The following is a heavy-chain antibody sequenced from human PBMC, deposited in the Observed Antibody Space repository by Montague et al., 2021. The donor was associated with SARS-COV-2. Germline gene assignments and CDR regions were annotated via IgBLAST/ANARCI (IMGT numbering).Heavy chain of an antibody. J-gene: IGHJ4*02. D-gene: IGHD3-16*01. CDR2: IYYSGST. V-gene: IGHV4-59*08. CDR1: GGSISSYY. Sequence: SETLSLTCTVSGGSISSYYWSWIRQPPGKGLEWIGYIYYSGSTNYNPSLKSRVTISVDTSKNQFSLKLSSVTAADTAVYYCARHKYDYVWGTSSGFLDYWGQGTLVTVSS. CDR3: ARHKYDYVWGTSSGFLDY.